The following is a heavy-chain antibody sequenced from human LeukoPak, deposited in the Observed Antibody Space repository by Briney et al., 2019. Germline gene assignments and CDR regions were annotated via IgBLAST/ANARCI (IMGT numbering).Heavy chain of an antibody. J-gene: IGHJ3*02. D-gene: IGHD1-26*01. CDR1: GGSISSGGYY. V-gene: IGHV4-31*03. CDR2: IYYGGST. Sequence: NPSETLSLTCTVSGGSISSGGYYWSWIRQHPGKGLEWIGYIYYGGSTYYNPSLKSRVAISVDTSKNQFSLKLSSVTAADTAVYYCARDANSGSYYLHGAFDIWGQGTMVTVSS. CDR3: ARDANSGSYYLHGAFDI.